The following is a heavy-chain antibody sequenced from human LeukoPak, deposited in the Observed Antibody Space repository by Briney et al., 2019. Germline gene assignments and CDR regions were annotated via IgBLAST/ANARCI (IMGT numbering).Heavy chain of an antibody. D-gene: IGHD4-17*01. V-gene: IGHV3-23*01. Sequence: PGGSLRLSCAASGFTFSNYGLTWVRQAPGRGLEWVSSISGAGSYYADSVKGRFSISRDNYKNTLYLQMNSLRADDTAVYYCARDPNGNYVGAFDFQRWGQGTLVTVSS. J-gene: IGHJ1*01. CDR3: ARDPNGNYVGAFDFQR. CDR2: ISGAGS. CDR1: GFTFSNYG.